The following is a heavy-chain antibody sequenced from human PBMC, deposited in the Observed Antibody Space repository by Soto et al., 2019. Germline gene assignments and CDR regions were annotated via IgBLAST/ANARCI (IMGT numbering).Heavy chain of an antibody. CDR3: ARDSISFGPGVNDY. CDR1: GFSVSSSY. CDR2: IYADGTT. V-gene: IGHV3-53*01. J-gene: IGHJ4*02. Sequence: EVHLVESGGGLIQPGGSLRLSCAASGFSVSSSYLSWVRQAPGKGLEWVSIIYADGTTYYADAVKGRFTISRNDSKNTLYLQMNSLRAEDTAVYYCARDSISFGPGVNDYWGQGTLVSVS. D-gene: IGHD5-18*01.